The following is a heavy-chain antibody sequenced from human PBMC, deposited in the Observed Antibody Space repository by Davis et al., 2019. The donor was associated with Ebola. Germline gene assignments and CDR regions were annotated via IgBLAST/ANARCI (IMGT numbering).Heavy chain of an antibody. D-gene: IGHD6-6*01. CDR1: GFTFSDYY. Sequence: GESLKISCAASGFTFSDYYMSWIRQAPGKGLEWVSYISSSSSIIYYADSVKGRFTISRDNAKNSLYLQMNSLRAEDTAVYYCAREGGRKYSSSSGVSEWSYYWGQGTLVTVSS. V-gene: IGHV3-11*01. J-gene: IGHJ4*02. CDR3: AREGGRKYSSSSGVSEWSYY. CDR2: ISSSSSII.